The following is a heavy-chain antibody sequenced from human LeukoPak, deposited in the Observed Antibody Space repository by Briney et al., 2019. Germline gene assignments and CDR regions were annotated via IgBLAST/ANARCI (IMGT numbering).Heavy chain of an antibody. CDR1: GYTFTGYY. V-gene: IGHV1-46*01. CDR3: ARDIAAAGTFDY. Sequence: GASVKVSCKASGYTFTGYYIHWVRQAPGQGLEWMGIINPSGGSTSYAQKFQGRVTMTRDMSTSTVYMELSSLRSEDTAVYYCARDIAAAGTFDYWGQGTLVTVSS. D-gene: IGHD6-13*01. CDR2: INPSGGST. J-gene: IGHJ4*02.